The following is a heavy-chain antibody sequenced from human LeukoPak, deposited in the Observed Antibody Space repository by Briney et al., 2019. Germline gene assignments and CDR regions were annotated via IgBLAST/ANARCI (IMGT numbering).Heavy chain of an antibody. CDR3: AAGGGWDPSFGVVTHIDV. D-gene: IGHD3-3*01. CDR2: IDNDGHGI. Sequence: GGSLRLSCVTSGFTFSGYWMHWVRQGPEKGLELVSRIDNDGHGIIYADSVKGRFTTSRDNVKNTLYLQMNSLRVEDTAVYYCAAGGGWDPSFGVVTHIDVWGKGTTVTVSS. J-gene: IGHJ6*03. CDR1: GFTFSGYW. V-gene: IGHV3-74*01.